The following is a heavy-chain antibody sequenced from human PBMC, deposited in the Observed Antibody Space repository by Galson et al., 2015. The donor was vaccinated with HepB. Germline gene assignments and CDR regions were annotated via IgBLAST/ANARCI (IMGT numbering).Heavy chain of an antibody. D-gene: IGHD3-10*01. CDR2: ISRFAVYI. CDR1: GFAFSTYS. V-gene: IGHV3-21*06. Sequence: SLRLSCAASGFAFSTYSMNWVRQAPGKGLEWVSSISRFAVYIYYADSVKGRFTISRDNAKNSLYLRMNSLRAEDTAVYYCAGDRGGQVVDFWGQGTLVTVSS. J-gene: IGHJ4*02. CDR3: AGDRGGQVVDF.